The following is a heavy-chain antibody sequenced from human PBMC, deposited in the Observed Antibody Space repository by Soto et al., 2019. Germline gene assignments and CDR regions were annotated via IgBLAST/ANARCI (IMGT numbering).Heavy chain of an antibody. CDR2: ISYDGSNK. Sequence: QVQLVESGGGVVQPGRSLRLSCAASGFTFSSYGMHWVRQAPGKGLEWVAVISYDGSNKYYADSVKGRFTISRDNSKNTLYLQMNSLRAEDTAVYYCAKAYDGAFGYSDLWGRGTLVTVSS. J-gene: IGHJ2*01. D-gene: IGHD3-22*01. CDR1: GFTFSSYG. V-gene: IGHV3-30*18. CDR3: AKAYDGAFGYSDL.